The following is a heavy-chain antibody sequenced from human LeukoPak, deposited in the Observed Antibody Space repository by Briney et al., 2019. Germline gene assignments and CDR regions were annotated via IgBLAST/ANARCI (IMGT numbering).Heavy chain of an antibody. CDR3: ARCTLRGDCYEDY. V-gene: IGHV3-30*03. CDR2: ISYDGSNK. D-gene: IGHD2-21*02. Sequence: PGRSLRLSCAASGFTFSSFGMHWVRQAPGKGLEWVAVISYDGSNKFYADSVKGRFTISRDNSKNTLYLQMNSLRAEDTAVFYCARCTLRGDCYEDYWGQGTLVTVSS. J-gene: IGHJ4*02. CDR1: GFTFSSFG.